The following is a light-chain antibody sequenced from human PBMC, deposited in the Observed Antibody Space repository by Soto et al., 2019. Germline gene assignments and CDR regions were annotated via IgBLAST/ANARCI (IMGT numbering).Light chain of an antibody. CDR3: QHYDNSPPRFT. CDR1: QSVSTTY. V-gene: IGKV3-20*01. CDR2: GAS. Sequence: EIVLTQSPGTLSLSPGERATLSCRASQSVSTTYLAWYQQKPGQAPRLLIYGASSRATGVPDRFSGSGSGTDFTLTITRLEPEDFAVYYCQHYDNSPPRFTFGPGTRVDI. J-gene: IGKJ3*01.